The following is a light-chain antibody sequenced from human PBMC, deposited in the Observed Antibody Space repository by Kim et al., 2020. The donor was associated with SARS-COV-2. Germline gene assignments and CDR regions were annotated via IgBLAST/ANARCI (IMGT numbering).Light chain of an antibody. V-gene: IGKV1-5*03. CDR3: HQYYSYWT. CDR2: KAS. CDR1: QNIGSW. Sequence: SASIGDRCIITCRASQNIGSWLAWYQQKPGKAPKLLIYKASNLESGVPSRFTGSGSGTEFTLTISSLQPDDFGTYSCHQYYSYWTFGHGTKVDIK. J-gene: IGKJ1*01.